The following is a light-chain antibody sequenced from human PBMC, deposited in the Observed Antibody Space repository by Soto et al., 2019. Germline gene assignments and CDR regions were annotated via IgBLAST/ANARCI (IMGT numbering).Light chain of an antibody. Sequence: DIHMTQPPSSLSASVGDRFIITCRASQSIRKYLNWYQHEPGKVPTLLVYAASSLQSGVPSRFSGSGSGTEFTLTITCLKPEDFANYYCQQCDDTHTWTFGQGTKVDIK. CDR1: QSIRKY. V-gene: IGKV1-39*01. J-gene: IGKJ1*01. CDR2: AAS. CDR3: QQCDDTHTWT.